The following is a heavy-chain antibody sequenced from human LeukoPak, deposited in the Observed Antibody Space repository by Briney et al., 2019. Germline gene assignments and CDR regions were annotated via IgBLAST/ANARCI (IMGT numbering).Heavy chain of an antibody. D-gene: IGHD2-21*01. Sequence: GASVKVSCKASGYTFTGYYMHWVRQAPGQGLEWMGRINPNSGGTNYAQKFQGRVTMTRDTSISTAYMELSRLRSDDTAVYYCARDGANYCGGDCCNDAFDIWGQGTMVTVSS. CDR1: GYTFTGYY. CDR3: ARDGANYCGGDCCNDAFDI. CDR2: INPNSGGT. J-gene: IGHJ3*02. V-gene: IGHV1-2*06.